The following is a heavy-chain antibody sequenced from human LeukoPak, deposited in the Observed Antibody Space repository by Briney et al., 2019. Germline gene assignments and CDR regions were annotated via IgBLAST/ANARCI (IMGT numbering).Heavy chain of an antibody. J-gene: IGHJ5*02. Sequence: SETLSLTCAVYGGSFSGYYWSWIRQPPGEGLEWIGEINHSGSTNYNPSLKSRVTISVDTSKNQFSLKLSSVTAADTAVYYCARGQLGYCSSTSCYGAKNWFDPWGQGTLVTVSS. D-gene: IGHD2-2*01. V-gene: IGHV4-34*01. CDR3: ARGQLGYCSSTSCYGAKNWFDP. CDR2: INHSGST. CDR1: GGSFSGYY.